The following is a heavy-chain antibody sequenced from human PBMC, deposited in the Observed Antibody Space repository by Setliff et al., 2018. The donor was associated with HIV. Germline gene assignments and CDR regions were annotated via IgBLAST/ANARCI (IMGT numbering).Heavy chain of an antibody. D-gene: IGHD6-25*01. V-gene: IGHV1-2*02. CDR2: INPNSGGT. Sequence: ASVKVSCKASGYTFTGYYMHWVRQAPGQGLEWMGWINPNSGGTNYAQKFQGRVTMTRDTSISTAYMELSRLRADDTAVYYCARDVAAADAFDIWGQGTMVTVSS. CDR1: GYTFTGYY. CDR3: ARDVAAADAFDI. J-gene: IGHJ3*02.